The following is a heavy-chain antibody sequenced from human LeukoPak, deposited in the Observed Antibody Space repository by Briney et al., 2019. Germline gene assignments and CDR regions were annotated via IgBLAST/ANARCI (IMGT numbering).Heavy chain of an antibody. V-gene: IGHV1-69*01. CDR3: ARGVVPAGEGWFDP. Sequence: GGSLRLSCAASGFTFSSYAISWVRQAPGQGLEWMGGIIPIFGTANYAQKFQGRVTITADESTSTAYMELSSLRSEDTAVYYCARGVVPAGEGWFDPWGQGTLVTVSS. CDR2: IIPIFGTA. J-gene: IGHJ5*02. CDR1: GFTFSSYA. D-gene: IGHD2-2*01.